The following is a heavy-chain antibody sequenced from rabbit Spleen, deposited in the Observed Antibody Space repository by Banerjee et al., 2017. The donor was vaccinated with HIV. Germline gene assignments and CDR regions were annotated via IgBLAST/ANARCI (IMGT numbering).Heavy chain of an antibody. CDR3: ARDTSSSFSSYGMDL. D-gene: IGHD1-1*01. CDR2: INIVTGKS. V-gene: IGHV1S40*01. CDR1: GFSFSSSYD. Sequence: QRLVESGGGLVKPGASLTLTCTASGFSFSSSYDMCWVRQAPGKGLEWIACINIVTGKSVYASWAKGRFTISKASSTTVTLQMTSLTAADTATYFCARDTSSSFSSYGMDLWGPGTLVTVS. J-gene: IGHJ6*01.